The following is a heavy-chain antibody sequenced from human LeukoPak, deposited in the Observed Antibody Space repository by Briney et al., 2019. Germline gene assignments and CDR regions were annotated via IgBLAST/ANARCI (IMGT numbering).Heavy chain of an antibody. CDR2: MNPNNGGT. CDR3: ARAHIVVVTAIPGPDY. Sequence: GASVKVSCKASGYTFTIYDINWVRQAPGQGLEWVGWMNPNNGGTVYAQKFQGRVTMTRDTSTGTLYMELSSLRSEDTAVYYCARAHIVVVTAIPGPDYWGQGTLVTVSS. V-gene: IGHV1-8*01. J-gene: IGHJ4*02. D-gene: IGHD2-21*02. CDR1: GYTFTIYD.